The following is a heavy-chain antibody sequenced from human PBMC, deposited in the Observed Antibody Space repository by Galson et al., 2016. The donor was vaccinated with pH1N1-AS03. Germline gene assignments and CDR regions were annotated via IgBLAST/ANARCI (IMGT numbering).Heavy chain of an antibody. CDR2: FIPIFGTT. J-gene: IGHJ3*01. CDR3: ARNSVSLGAFDV. V-gene: IGHV1-69*05. Sequence: SVKVSCKASGGTFDNHPINWVRQAPGQGLEWMGGFIPIFGTTNYAPKYQGRVTFTTDDSTTTVYMELSNLRSEDTAVYYCARNSVSLGAFDVWGQGTLLSVS. CDR1: GGTFDNHP.